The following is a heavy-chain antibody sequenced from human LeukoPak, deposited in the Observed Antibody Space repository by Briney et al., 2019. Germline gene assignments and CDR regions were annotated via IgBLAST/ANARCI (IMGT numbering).Heavy chain of an antibody. CDR2: IIPIFGTA. J-gene: IGHJ4*02. V-gene: IGHV1-69*01. Sequence: GASVKVSCKASGGTFSSYAISWVRQAPGQGLEWMGGIIPIFGTANYAQKFQGRVTITADESTSTAYMELSSLRSEDTAVYYCASNLEMATGPDYWGQGTLVTVSS. CDR3: ASNLEMATGPDY. D-gene: IGHD5-24*01. CDR1: GGTFSSYA.